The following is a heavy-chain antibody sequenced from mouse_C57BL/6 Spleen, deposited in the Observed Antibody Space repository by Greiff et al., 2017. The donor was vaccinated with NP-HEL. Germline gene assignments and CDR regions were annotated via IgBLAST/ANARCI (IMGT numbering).Heavy chain of an antibody. J-gene: IGHJ4*01. CDR3: ARTDYYGSSYRAMDY. V-gene: IGHV5-17*01. CDR2: ISSGSSTI. CDR1: GFTFSDYG. Sequence: EVQRVESGGGLVKPGGSLKLSCAASGFTFSDYGMHWVRQAPEKGLEWVAYISSGSSTIYYADTVKGRFTISRDNAKNTLFLQMTSLRSEDTAMYYCARTDYYGSSYRAMDYWGQGTSVTVSS. D-gene: IGHD1-1*01.